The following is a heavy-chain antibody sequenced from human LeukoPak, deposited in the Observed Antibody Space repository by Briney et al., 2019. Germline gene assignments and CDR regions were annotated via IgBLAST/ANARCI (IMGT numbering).Heavy chain of an antibody. V-gene: IGHV4-34*01. CDR1: GFIVSSNY. J-gene: IGHJ4*02. CDR3: ARLAYLIDY. D-gene: IGHD2-21*01. CDR2: INHSGST. Sequence: GSLRLSCAASGFIVSSNYMSWVRQAPGKGLEWIGEINHSGSTNYNPSLKSRVTISVDTSKNQFSLKLSSVTAADTAVYYCARLAYLIDYWGQGTLVTVSS.